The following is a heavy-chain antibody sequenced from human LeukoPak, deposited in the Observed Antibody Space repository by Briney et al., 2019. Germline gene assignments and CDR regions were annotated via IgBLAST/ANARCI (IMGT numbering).Heavy chain of an antibody. J-gene: IGHJ3*02. D-gene: IGHD2-2*01. CDR2: IIPIFGTA. CDR3: ARDSDIVVVPAAMPGAYDAFDI. CDR1: GGTFSSYA. Sequence: SVKVSCKASGGTFSSYAISWVRQAPGQGLEWMGGIIPIFGTANYAQKFQGRVTITADESTSTAYMELSSLRSEDTAVYYCARDSDIVVVPAAMPGAYDAFDIWGQGTMVTVSS. V-gene: IGHV1-69*13.